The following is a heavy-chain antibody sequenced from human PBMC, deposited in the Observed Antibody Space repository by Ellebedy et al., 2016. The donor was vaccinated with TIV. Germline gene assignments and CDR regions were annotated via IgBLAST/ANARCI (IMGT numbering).Heavy chain of an antibody. D-gene: IGHD2-2*02. CDR3: ARDEADIVVVPAAIDYYYGMDV. Sequence: GGSLRLXXAASGFTFSSYWMHWVRQAPGKGLVWVSRINSDGSSTSYADSVKGRFTISRDNAKNTLYLQMNSLRAEDTAVYYCARDEADIVVVPAAIDYYYGMDVWGQGTTVTVSS. CDR2: INSDGSST. CDR1: GFTFSSYW. V-gene: IGHV3-74*01. J-gene: IGHJ6*02.